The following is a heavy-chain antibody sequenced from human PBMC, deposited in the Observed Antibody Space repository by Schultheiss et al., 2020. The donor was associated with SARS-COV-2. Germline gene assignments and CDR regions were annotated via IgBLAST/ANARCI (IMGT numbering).Heavy chain of an antibody. D-gene: IGHD5-18*01. Sequence: SETLSLTCAVYGGSFSGYYWSWIRQPPGKGLEWIGEINHSGSTNYNPSLKSRLTISVDTSKNQFSLKLSSVTAADTAVYYCARLLGTLGTAMVSNDAFDIWGQGTMVTVSS. CDR1: GGSFSGYY. V-gene: IGHV4-34*01. J-gene: IGHJ3*02. CDR2: INHSGST. CDR3: ARLLGTLGTAMVSNDAFDI.